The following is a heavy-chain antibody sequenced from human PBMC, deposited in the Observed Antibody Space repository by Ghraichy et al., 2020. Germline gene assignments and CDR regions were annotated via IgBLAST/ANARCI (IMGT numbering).Heavy chain of an antibody. Sequence: ASVKVSCKASGYTFTSHGISWVRQAPGQGLEWMGWISAYNGNTNYAQKLQGRVTMTTDTSTSTAYMELRSLRSDDTAVYYCARDGYCTNGVCYRVYYYGMDVWGQGTTVTVSS. J-gene: IGHJ6*02. CDR1: GYTFTSHG. CDR2: ISAYNGNT. CDR3: ARDGYCTNGVCYRVYYYGMDV. D-gene: IGHD2-8*01. V-gene: IGHV1-18*04.